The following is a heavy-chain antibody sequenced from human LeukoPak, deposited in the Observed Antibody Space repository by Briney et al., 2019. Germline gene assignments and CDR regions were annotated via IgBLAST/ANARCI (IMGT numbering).Heavy chain of an antibody. V-gene: IGHV3-33*01. CDR2: IWYDGSNK. J-gene: IGHJ3*02. CDR3: ARDGGSGSYQEYI. CDR1: GLTFSNHG. Sequence: GRSLRLSCAASGLTFSNHGMHWVRQAPGKGLEWVAFIWYDGSNKYYADSVKGRFTISRDNSKNTLYLQMNSLRAEDTAVYYCARDGGSGSYQEYIWGQGTMVTVSS. D-gene: IGHD1-26*01.